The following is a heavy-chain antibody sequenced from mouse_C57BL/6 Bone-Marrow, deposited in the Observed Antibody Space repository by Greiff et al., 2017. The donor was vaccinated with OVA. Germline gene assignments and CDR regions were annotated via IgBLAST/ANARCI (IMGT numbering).Heavy chain of an antibody. Sequence: VQLQQSGPELAKPGASVKIPCKASGYTFTDYNMDWVKQSHGKSLEWIGDINSNNGGTIYNQKFKGKATLTVDKSSSTAYMELRSLTSEDTAVYYCARGGYYDYDGGAWFAYWGQWTLVTVSA. CDR3: ARGGYYDYDGGAWFAY. J-gene: IGHJ3*01. CDR2: INSNNGGT. CDR1: GYTFTDYN. V-gene: IGHV1-18*01. D-gene: IGHD2-4*01.